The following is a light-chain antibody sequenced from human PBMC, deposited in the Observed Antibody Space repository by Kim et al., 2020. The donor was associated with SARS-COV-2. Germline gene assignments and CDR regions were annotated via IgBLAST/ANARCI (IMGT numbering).Light chain of an antibody. CDR1: QGIGIY. J-gene: IGKJ1*01. Sequence: DIQLTQSPSFLARSIGDRVTITCRASQGIGIYLAWYQQKPGKAPNLLIYGASNLRSGVPSRFSGTSSGTEFTLTIISLQPEDFATYYCLQLYNYPWTFGQGTKVDIK. V-gene: IGKV1-9*01. CDR3: LQLYNYPWT. CDR2: GAS.